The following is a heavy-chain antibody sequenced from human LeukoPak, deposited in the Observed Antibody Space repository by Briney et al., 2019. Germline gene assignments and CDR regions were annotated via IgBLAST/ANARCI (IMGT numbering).Heavy chain of an antibody. D-gene: IGHD3-22*01. CDR1: GITLSNYG. CDR3: AKRGVVTRVILVGFHKEAYYFDS. V-gene: IGHV3-23*01. CDR2: ISGSGGGT. Sequence: GGSLRLSCAVSGITLSNYGISWVRQAPGKGLECVAYISGSGGGTYYADSVKGRFTISRDNPKNTLYLQMNSLRTEDTAVYFCAKRGVVTRVILVGFHKEAYYFDSWGQGALVTVSS. J-gene: IGHJ4*02.